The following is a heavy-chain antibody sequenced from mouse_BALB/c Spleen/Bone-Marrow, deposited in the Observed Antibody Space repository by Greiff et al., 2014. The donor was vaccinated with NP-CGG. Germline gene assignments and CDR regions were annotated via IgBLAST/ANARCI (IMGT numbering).Heavy chain of an antibody. CDR3: ARSLRWYFDV. CDR1: GYTFTSYT. V-gene: IGHV1-4*01. CDR2: INPSSGYT. Sequence: QVQLQQPGAELARPRASVKMSCKASGYTFTSYTMHWVKQRPGQGLEWIGYINPSSGYTNYNQKFKDKATLTADKSSSTAYMQLSSLTSEDSAVYYCARSLRWYFDVWGAGTTVTVSS. D-gene: IGHD1-1*01. J-gene: IGHJ1*01.